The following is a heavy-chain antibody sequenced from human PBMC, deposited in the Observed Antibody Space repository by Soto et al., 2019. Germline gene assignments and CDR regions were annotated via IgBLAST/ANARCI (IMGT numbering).Heavy chain of an antibody. CDR2: IYYSGST. Sequence: SETLSLTCSVSGGSISSNNLYWGWIRQPPGKGLEWIGNIYYSGSTYYNPSLKSRVTISVDTSKNHFSLKGSSVTAADTAVYYCARHAYGDYRHLTYWGQGTLVTVSS. V-gene: IGHV4-39*02. CDR1: GGSISSNNLY. J-gene: IGHJ4*02. CDR3: ARHAYGDYRHLTY. D-gene: IGHD4-17*01.